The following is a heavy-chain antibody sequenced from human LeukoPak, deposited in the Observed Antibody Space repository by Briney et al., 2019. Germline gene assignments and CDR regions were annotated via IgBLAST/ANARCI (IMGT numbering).Heavy chain of an antibody. Sequence: GASVKVSCKASGGTFSSYAISWVRQAPGQGLEWMGGIIPIFGTANYAQKFQGRVTITADKSTSTAYMELSRLRSDDTAVYYCARADRSGGSCSIDYWGQGTLVTVSS. J-gene: IGHJ4*02. CDR3: ARADRSGGSCSIDY. CDR2: IIPIFGTA. CDR1: GGTFSSYA. V-gene: IGHV1-69*06. D-gene: IGHD2-15*01.